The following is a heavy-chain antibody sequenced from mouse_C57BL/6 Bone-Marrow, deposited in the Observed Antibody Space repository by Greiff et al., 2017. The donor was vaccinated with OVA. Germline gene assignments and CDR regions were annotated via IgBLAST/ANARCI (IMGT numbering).Heavy chain of an antibody. V-gene: IGHV1-63*01. CDR2: IYPGGGYT. Sequence: VKLQESGAELVRPGTSVKMSCKASGYTFTNYWIGWAKQRPGHGLEWIGDIYPGGGYTNYNEKFKGKATLTAYKSSSTAYMQFSSLTSEDSAIYYCARSGVLYFDYWGQGTTLTVSS. J-gene: IGHJ2*01. D-gene: IGHD2-14*01. CDR1: GYTFTNYW. CDR3: ARSGVLYFDY.